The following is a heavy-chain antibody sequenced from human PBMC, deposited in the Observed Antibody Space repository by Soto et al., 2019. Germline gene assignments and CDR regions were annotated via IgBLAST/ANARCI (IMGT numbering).Heavy chain of an antibody. D-gene: IGHD2-15*01. CDR1: GFTFTDSA. CDR3: AKGLCYSKSCSSDH. Sequence: GSRRLSFSPYGFTFTDSAMNWARQAPGKGLGWVSVITATGDSTYNADSFKGRFTISRHNSKNTVYLPMKRLRAEATAHYHCAKGLCYSKSCSSDHWGQGTPVTVSS. J-gene: IGHJ4*02. CDR2: ITATGDST. V-gene: IGHV3-23*01.